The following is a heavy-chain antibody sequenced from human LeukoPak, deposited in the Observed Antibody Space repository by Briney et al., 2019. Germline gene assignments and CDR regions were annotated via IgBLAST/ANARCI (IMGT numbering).Heavy chain of an antibody. D-gene: IGHD3-9*01. V-gene: IGHV4-30-2*01. J-gene: IGHJ5*02. Sequence: SETLSLTCSVSGGSISSGGYSWNWIRQPPGKGLEWIGYIHSSGTAYYNPSLKSRVTISLDRSKNQFSLNLTSVTAADTAVYYCARETPLRYFDPWGQGALVTVSS. CDR2: IHSSGTA. CDR3: ARETPLRYFDP. CDR1: GGSISSGGYS.